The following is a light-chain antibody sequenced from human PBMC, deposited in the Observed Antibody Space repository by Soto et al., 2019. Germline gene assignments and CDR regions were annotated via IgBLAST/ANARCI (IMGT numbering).Light chain of an antibody. CDR2: TAS. J-gene: IGKJ1*01. Sequence: DIQMTQSPSSLSASVGDRVTMTCRASQNINNFLNWYQQQPGKAPDLLIYTASSLQSGVPSRFSGSGSGTDFTLTISSLQPEDFATYYCQQSFTTPRTFGQGTKVEIK. CDR3: QQSFTTPRT. V-gene: IGKV1-39*01. CDR1: QNINNF.